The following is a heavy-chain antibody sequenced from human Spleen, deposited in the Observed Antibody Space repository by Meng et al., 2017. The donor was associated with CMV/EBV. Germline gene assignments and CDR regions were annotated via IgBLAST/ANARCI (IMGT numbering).Heavy chain of an antibody. CDR3: AREQWLRYYFDF. CDR2: IDPNSGDT. D-gene: IGHD6-19*01. V-gene: IGHV1-2*06. CDR1: GYTFTGYY. J-gene: IGHJ4*02. Sequence: ASVKVSCKASGYTFTGYYMHWVRQAPGQGLEWMGRIDPNSGDTHFGDKFQGRVTMTRDTSSTAAYMELRSLRYEDTAAYYCAREQWLRYYFDFWGQGTLVTVSS.